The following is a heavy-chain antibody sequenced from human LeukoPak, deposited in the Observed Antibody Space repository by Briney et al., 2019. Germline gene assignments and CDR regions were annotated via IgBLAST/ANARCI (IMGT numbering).Heavy chain of an antibody. CDR1: GFTFSSSA. V-gene: IGHV3-64D*06. CDR2: VSDNGVST. CDR3: VLSPYGEYVGVDY. J-gene: IGHJ4*02. Sequence: GGSLRLSCSASGFTFSSSAKHWVRQAPGKGLEYISAVSDNGVSTYYVDSVKGRFTVSRDNSKNTLYLHLSSLRAEDTAVYYCVLSPYGEYVGVDYWGQGTLVTVSS. D-gene: IGHD3-16*01.